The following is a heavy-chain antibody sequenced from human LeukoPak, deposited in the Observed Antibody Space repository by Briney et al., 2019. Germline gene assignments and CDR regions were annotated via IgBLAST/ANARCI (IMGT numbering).Heavy chain of an antibody. J-gene: IGHJ4*02. CDR2: IYSSGST. V-gene: IGHV4-59*08. CDR3: ARHGSSRSPLNY. CDR1: GGSISSYY. Sequence: PSETLSLTCTVSGGSISSYYWSWIRQPPGKGLEWIGYIYSSGSTNYNPSLESRVTISVDTSKNQFSLKLSSVTAADTALYYCARHGSSRSPLNYWGQGTLVTVSS. D-gene: IGHD2-15*01.